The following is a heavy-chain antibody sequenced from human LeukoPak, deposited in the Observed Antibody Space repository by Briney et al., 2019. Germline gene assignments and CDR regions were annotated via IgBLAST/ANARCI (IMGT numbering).Heavy chain of an antibody. CDR3: ARIIAAARPRDNWFDP. V-gene: IGHV4-34*01. Sequence: SETLSLTCAVHGGSFSGYYWSWIRQPPGEGLEWIGEINHSGSTNYNPSLKSRVTISVDTSKNQFSLKLSSVTAADTAVYYCARIIAAARPRDNWFDPWGQGTLVTVSS. D-gene: IGHD6-13*01. J-gene: IGHJ5*02. CDR1: GGSFSGYY. CDR2: INHSGST.